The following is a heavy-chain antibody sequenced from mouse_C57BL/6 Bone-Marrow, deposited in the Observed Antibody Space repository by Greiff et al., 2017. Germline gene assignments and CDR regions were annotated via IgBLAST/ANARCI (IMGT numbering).Heavy chain of an antibody. CDR2: IDPSDSYT. V-gene: IGHV1-69*01. CDR1: GYTFTSYW. Sequence: VQLQQPGAELVMPGASVKLSCKASGYTFTSYWMHWVKQRPGQGLEWIGEIDPSDSYTNYNQKFKGKSTLTVDKSSSTAYMQLSSLTSEDSAVYYCARFGNYPWFAYWGQGTLVTVSA. J-gene: IGHJ3*01. CDR3: ARFGNYPWFAY. D-gene: IGHD2-1*01.